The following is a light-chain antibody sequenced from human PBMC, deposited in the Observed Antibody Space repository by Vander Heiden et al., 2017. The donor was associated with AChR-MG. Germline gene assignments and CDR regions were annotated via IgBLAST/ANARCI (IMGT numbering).Light chain of an antibody. Sequence: SSELTQDPAVSVALGQTVKITCQGDALRSYYATWYQQKPGQAPVLVTYDKNKRPSGIPDRFSGSSSGGAASLVITGAQADDEAVYYCNSRDSSGNHVEVFGGGTKLTVL. V-gene: IGLV3-19*01. CDR2: DKN. CDR3: NSRDSSGNHVEV. J-gene: IGLJ3*02. CDR1: ALRSYY.